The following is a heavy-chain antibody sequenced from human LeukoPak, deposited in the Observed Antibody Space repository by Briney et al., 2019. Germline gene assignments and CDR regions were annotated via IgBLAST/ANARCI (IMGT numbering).Heavy chain of an antibody. Sequence: PSETLSLTCTVSGGSISSGGYYWSWIRQPPGKGLEWIGYIYHSGSTYYNPSLKSRVTISVDRSKNQFSLKLSSVTAADTAVYYCARNLPNDYSNPETIPWGCAFDIWGQGTMVTVSS. CDR3: ARNLPNDYSNPETIPWGCAFDI. CDR2: IYHSGST. J-gene: IGHJ3*02. V-gene: IGHV4-30-2*01. CDR1: GGSISSGGYY. D-gene: IGHD4-11*01.